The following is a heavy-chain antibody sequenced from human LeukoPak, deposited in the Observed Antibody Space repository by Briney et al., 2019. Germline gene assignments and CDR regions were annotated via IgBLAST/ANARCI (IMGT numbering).Heavy chain of an antibody. CDR2: IYYSGST. J-gene: IGHJ3*02. CDR3: ARQVDGITGTTGAFDI. CDR1: GGSISSYY. D-gene: IGHD1-14*01. Sequence: SETLSLTCTVSGGSISSYYWSWIRQPPGKGLEWIGYIYYSGSTNYNPSLKSRVTISVDTSKNQFSLKLSSVTAADTAVYYCARQVDGITGTTGAFDIWGQGTMVTVSS. V-gene: IGHV4-59*08.